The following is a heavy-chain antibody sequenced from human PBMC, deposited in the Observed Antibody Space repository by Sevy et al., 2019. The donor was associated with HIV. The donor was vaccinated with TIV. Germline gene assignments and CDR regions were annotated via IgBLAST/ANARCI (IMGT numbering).Heavy chain of an antibody. CDR1: GFTFSSYA. D-gene: IGHD3-10*01. CDR2: ISSNGGST. V-gene: IGHV3-64D*06. CDR3: VKDAGGPAAMVRGVSAFDI. Sequence: GGSLRLSCSASGFTFSSYAMHWVHQAPGKGLEYVSAISSNGGSTYYADSVKGRFTISRDNSKNTLYLQMSSLRAEDTAVYYCVKDAGGPAAMVRGVSAFDIWGQGTMVTVSS. J-gene: IGHJ3*02.